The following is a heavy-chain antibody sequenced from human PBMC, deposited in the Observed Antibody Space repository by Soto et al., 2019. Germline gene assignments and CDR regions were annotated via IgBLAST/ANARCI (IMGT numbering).Heavy chain of an antibody. V-gene: IGHV4-4*02. CDR3: AREGGGRTSSQDV. CDR2: IFYSGTT. D-gene: IGHD2-2*01. CDR1: GGSISSSNW. J-gene: IGHJ6*02. Sequence: QVQLQESGPGLVKPSGTLFLTCAVSGGSISSSNWWSWVRQPPGKGLEWIGEIFYSGTTNYNPSLESRFTMSVDKSKNQFSLRLTSVTAADTAVYYCAREGGGRTSSQDVWGQGTTFTVSS.